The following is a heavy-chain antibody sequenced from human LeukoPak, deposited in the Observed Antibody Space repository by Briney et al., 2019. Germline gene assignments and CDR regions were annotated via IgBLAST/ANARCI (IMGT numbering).Heavy chain of an antibody. Sequence: ASVKVSCKASGYTFTSYDINWVRQATGQGLEWMGWMNPNSGNTGYAQKFQGRVTITRNTSIGTAYMELSSLRSEDTAVYYCARYYYGSGSSYWGQGTLVTVSS. V-gene: IGHV1-8*01. CDR3: ARYYYGSGSSY. D-gene: IGHD3-10*01. CDR2: MNPNSGNT. J-gene: IGHJ4*02. CDR1: GYTFTSYD.